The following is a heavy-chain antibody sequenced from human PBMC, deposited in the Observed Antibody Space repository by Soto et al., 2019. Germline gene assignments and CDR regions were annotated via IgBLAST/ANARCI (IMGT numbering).Heavy chain of an antibody. CDR3: ARGSGLIGGAFDI. J-gene: IGHJ3*02. CDR2: INAGNGNT. V-gene: IGHV1-3*01. D-gene: IGHD3-22*01. Sequence: AAVKVSCKASGYTFSSYAVHWVRQAPGQRLEWMGWINAGNGNTKYSQKFQGRVTITRDTSASTVYMEMSSLSSEGTAVYYCARGSGLIGGAFDIWGQGTMVTVSS. CDR1: GYTFSSYA.